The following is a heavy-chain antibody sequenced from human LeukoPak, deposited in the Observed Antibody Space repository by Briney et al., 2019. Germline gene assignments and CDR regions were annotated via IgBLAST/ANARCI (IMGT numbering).Heavy chain of an antibody. J-gene: IGHJ4*02. CDR3: AKNDYGDYADY. Sequence: PGGSLRLSCAASGFTFSSYGMHWVRQAPGKGLEWVAVIWYDGSNKYYADSVKGRFTISRDNSKNTPYLQMNSLRAEDTAVYYCAKNDYGDYADYWGQGTLVTVSS. V-gene: IGHV3-33*06. CDR1: GFTFSSYG. D-gene: IGHD4-17*01. CDR2: IWYDGSNK.